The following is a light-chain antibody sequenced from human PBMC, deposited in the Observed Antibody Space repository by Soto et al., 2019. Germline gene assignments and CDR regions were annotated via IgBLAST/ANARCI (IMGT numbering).Light chain of an antibody. J-gene: IGKJ1*01. Sequence: DIQMTQSPSSLSASVGDRVTITCRASQGISNYLGWYQQKPGKVPKLLIYAASTLQSWVPSRFSGSGSGTDVTLTISSLQPEDVATYYCQKYNSAQWTFGQGTNVQIK. CDR3: QKYNSAQWT. CDR2: AAS. CDR1: QGISNY. V-gene: IGKV1-27*01.